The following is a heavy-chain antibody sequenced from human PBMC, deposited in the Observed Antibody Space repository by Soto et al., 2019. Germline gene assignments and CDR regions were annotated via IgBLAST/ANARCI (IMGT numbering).Heavy chain of an antibody. CDR2: ISANNGKT. CDR1: GYTFTSYG. J-gene: IGHJ4*02. CDR3: AIDSGDYFLFTLHY. Sequence: QVQLVQSGAEVKKPGASVKVSCKASGYTFTSYGISWVRQAPGQGLEWMGWISANNGKTNYAQKLQGRVTMTTDTSTSTAYMELRSLRSDDTAVYYCAIDSGDYFLFTLHYWGQGTLVTVSS. V-gene: IGHV1-18*01. D-gene: IGHD4-17*01.